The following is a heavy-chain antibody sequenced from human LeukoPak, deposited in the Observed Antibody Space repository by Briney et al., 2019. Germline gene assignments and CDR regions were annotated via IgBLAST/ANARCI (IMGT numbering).Heavy chain of an antibody. CDR1: GGSFSDYY. CDR2: INHSGST. D-gene: IGHD6-13*01. V-gene: IGHV4-34*01. Sequence: SETLSLTCAVYGGSFSDYYWSWIRQPPGKRLEWIGEINHSGSTDCSPSLKSRVTISVDTPKNQFSLKLSSVAAADTAVYYCARGGGSSWYVDYWGQGTLVTVSS. CDR3: ARGGGSSWYVDY. J-gene: IGHJ4*02.